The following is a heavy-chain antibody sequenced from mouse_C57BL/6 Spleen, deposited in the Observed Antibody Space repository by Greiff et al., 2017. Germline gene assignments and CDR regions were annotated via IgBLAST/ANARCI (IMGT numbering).Heavy chain of an antibody. D-gene: IGHD2-4*01. V-gene: IGHV1-80*01. J-gene: IGHJ1*03. CDR1: GYAFSSYW. CDR3: ARDYGGDFDV. Sequence: VKLMESGAELVKPGASVKISCKASGYAFSSYWMNWVKQRPGKGLEWIGQIYPGDGDTNYNGKFKGKATLTADKSSSTAYMQLSSLTSEDSAVYFCARDYGGDFDVWGTGTTVTVSS. CDR2: IYPGDGDT.